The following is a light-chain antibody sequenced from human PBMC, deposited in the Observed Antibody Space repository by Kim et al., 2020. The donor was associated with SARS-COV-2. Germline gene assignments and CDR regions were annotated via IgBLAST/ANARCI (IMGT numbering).Light chain of an antibody. V-gene: IGKV1-39*01. CDR1: QSISSY. CDR3: QQSYSTLVT. J-gene: IGKJ1*01. Sequence: ASVGDRVTITCRASQSISSYLNWYQQKPGKAPKLLIYAASSLQSGVPSRFSGSGSGTDFTLTISSLQPEDFATYYCQQSYSTLVTFGQGTKVDIK. CDR2: AAS.